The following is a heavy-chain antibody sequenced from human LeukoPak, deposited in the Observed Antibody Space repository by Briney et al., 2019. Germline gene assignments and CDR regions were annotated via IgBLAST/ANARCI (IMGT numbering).Heavy chain of an antibody. V-gene: IGHV3-30*04. CDR3: ARPRQLCFDY. CDR1: GFTFSSYA. J-gene: IGHJ4*02. CDR2: VSYDGSNK. Sequence: GGSLRLSCAASGFTFSSYAMHWVRQAPGKGLEWVAVVSYDGSNKYYADSVKGRFTISRDNSKNTLYLQMNSLRAEDTAVYYCARPRQLCFDYWGQGTLVTVSS. D-gene: IGHD2-2*01.